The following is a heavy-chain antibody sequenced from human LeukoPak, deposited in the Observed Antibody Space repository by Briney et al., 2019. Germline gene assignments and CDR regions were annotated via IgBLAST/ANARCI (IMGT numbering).Heavy chain of an antibody. V-gene: IGHV4-61*01. Sequence: ASETLSLTCTVSGGSVSSGSYYWSWIRQPPGKGLEWIGYIYYSGSTNYNPSLKSRVTISVDTSKNQFSLKLSSVTAADTAVYYCARRDGRYSYGHYFDYWGQGTLVTVSS. CDR2: IYYSGST. D-gene: IGHD5-18*01. J-gene: IGHJ4*02. CDR3: ARRDGRYSYGHYFDY. CDR1: GGSVSSGSYY.